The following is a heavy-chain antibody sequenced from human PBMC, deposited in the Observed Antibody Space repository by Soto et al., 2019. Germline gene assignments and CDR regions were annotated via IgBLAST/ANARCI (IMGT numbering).Heavy chain of an antibody. CDR3: AKVSRGQKDIVVVPAARPVYYYYGMDV. V-gene: IGHV3-23*01. D-gene: IGHD2-2*01. Sequence: EVQLLESGGGLVQPGGSLRLSCAASGFTFSSYAMSWVRQAPGKGLEWVSAISGSGGSTYYADSVKGRFTISRDNSKNTLYLQMNSLRAEDTAVYYCAKVSRGQKDIVVVPAARPVYYYYGMDVWGQGTTVTVSS. CDR1: GFTFSSYA. J-gene: IGHJ6*02. CDR2: ISGSGGST.